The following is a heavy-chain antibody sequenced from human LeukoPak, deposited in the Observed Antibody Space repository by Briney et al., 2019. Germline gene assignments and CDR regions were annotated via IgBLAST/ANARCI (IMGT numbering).Heavy chain of an antibody. V-gene: IGHV1-2*02. CDR2: INPRTGDT. D-gene: IGHD6-6*01. CDR1: GYSFIVYY. J-gene: IGHJ3*02. Sequence: ASVEVSCKASGYSFIVYYIHWVRQAPGHGLEWMGWINPRTGDTHYEQQFRGRLTMTRDTSISTAYMELSRLRSDDTAVYYCARGYWKYSSSSSDAFDIWGQGTMVTVSS. CDR3: ARGYWKYSSSSSDAFDI.